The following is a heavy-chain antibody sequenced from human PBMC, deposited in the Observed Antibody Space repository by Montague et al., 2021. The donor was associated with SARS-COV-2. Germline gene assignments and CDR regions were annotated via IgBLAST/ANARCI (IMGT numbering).Heavy chain of an antibody. Sequence: SLRLSCAASGFTFSSYSMNWVRQAPGKGLEWVSSTSSSSSYIYYADSVKGRFTISRDNAKNSLYLQMNSLRDEDTAVYYCARDRSSDYYDSSGYFDYWGQGTLVTVSS. J-gene: IGHJ4*02. V-gene: IGHV3-21*01. CDR2: TSSSSSYI. CDR3: ARDRSSDYYDSSGYFDY. CDR1: GFTFSSYS. D-gene: IGHD3-22*01.